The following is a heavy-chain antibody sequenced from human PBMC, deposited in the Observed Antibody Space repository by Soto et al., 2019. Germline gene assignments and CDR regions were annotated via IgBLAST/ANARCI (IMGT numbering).Heavy chain of an antibody. D-gene: IGHD2-2*01. CDR1: GYTFTGYY. J-gene: IGHJ5*02. CDR2: SNPNSGGT. V-gene: IGHV1-2*02. Sequence: QVQLVQSGAEVKKPGASVKVSCKASGYTFTGYYMHWVRQAPGQGLEWMGWSNPNSGGTNYAQKFQGRVTMTRDTSISTAYMYLSRLRSDDTAVYSCARDRSSTSWNNWFDPWGQGTLVTVSS. CDR3: ARDRSSTSWNNWFDP.